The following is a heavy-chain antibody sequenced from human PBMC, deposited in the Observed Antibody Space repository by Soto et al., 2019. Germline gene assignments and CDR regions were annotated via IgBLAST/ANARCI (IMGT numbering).Heavy chain of an antibody. CDR3: ARQFNWNSPTGYFDY. V-gene: IGHV5-51*01. J-gene: IGHJ4*02. CDR2: IYPGDSDT. Sequence: PVESLKISCKGSGYSFTSYWIGWVRQMPGKGLEWMGIIYPGDSDTRYSPSFQGQVTISADKSISTAYLQWSSLKASDTAMYYCARQFNWNSPTGYFDYWGQGTLVTVSS. D-gene: IGHD1-7*01. CDR1: GYSFTSYW.